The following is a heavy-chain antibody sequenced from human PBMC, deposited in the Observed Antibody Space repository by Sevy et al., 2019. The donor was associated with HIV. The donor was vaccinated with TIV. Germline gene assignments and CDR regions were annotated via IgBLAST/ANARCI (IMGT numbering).Heavy chain of an antibody. Sequence: GGSRRLSCAASGFTFSSYAMSWVRQAPGKGLEWVSAISGSGGSTYYADSVKGRFTISRDNSKNTLYLQMNSLRAEDTAVYYCAKDPDYGDLYYFDYWGQGTLVTVSS. CDR1: GFTFSSYA. V-gene: IGHV3-23*01. CDR2: ISGSGGST. J-gene: IGHJ4*02. D-gene: IGHD4-17*01. CDR3: AKDPDYGDLYYFDY.